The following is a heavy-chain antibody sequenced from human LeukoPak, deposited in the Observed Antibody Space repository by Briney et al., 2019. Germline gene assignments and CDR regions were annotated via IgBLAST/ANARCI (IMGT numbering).Heavy chain of an antibody. CDR1: GFIVSSHY. V-gene: IGHV3-66*02. D-gene: IGHD3-10*01. CDR3: VKDRTGTYTLDY. Sequence: GGSLRLSCAASGFIVSSHYMSWVRQAPGKGLEWVSVIYSGGSTDYADSVKGRFTISRDNSKNTLNLQMNSLRAEDTAVYYCVKDRTGTYTLDYWGQGTLVTVSS. J-gene: IGHJ4*02. CDR2: IYSGGST.